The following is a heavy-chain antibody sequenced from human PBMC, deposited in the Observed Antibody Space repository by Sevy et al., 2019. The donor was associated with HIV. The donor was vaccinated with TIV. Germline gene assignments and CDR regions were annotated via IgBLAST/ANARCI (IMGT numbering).Heavy chain of an antibody. CDR3: ARDRRGYSYGFAFYY. CDR2: IYYSGST. CDR1: GGSISSYY. J-gene: IGHJ4*02. V-gene: IGHV4-59*13. Sequence: SETLSLTCTVSGGSISSYYWSWIRQPPGKGLEWIGYIYYSGSTNYNPSLKSRVTISVDTSKNQFSLKLSSVTAADTDVYYCARDRRGYSYGFAFYYWGQGTLVTVSS. D-gene: IGHD5-18*01.